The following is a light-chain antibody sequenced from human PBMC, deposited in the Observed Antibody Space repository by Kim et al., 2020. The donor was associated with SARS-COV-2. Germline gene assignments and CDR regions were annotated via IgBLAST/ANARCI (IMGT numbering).Light chain of an antibody. CDR2: TAS. Sequence: DIQLTQSPSFLSASVGDRVTITCRASQGISSSLAWYQQKPGKALKLLIYTASTLQSGVPSRFSDTGSGTEFTLTISSLQPEDFATYYCQQLSTYPLTFGPGTKVDIK. CDR3: QQLSTYPLT. J-gene: IGKJ3*01. CDR1: QGISSS. V-gene: IGKV1-9*01.